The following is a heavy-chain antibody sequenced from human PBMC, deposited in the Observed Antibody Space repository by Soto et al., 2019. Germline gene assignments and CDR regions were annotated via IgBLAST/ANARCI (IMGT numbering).Heavy chain of an antibody. D-gene: IGHD2-8*01. Sequence: GGSVRLSCTASGFTFRNYAMSWVRQAPGKGLQWVSAISGNGGTTYYADSVKGRFTLSRDNFKDTLYLQMNSLRTEDTAVYYCEKDQGNGSLYFDSWGLGTLVTVSS. J-gene: IGHJ4*02. CDR2: ISGNGGTT. CDR3: EKDQGNGSLYFDS. V-gene: IGHV3-23*01. CDR1: GFTFRNYA.